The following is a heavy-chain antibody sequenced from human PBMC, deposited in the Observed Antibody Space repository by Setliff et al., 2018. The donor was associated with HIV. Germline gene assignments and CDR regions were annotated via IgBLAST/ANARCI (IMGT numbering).Heavy chain of an antibody. CDR3: ARTRGYTYGYFDF. J-gene: IGHJ4*02. CDR1: SGSIKSYY. D-gene: IGHD5-18*01. V-gene: IGHV4-59*01. Sequence: PSETLSLTCTVSSGSIKSYYWSWIRQPPGKGLEWVGYIYGSGSTNYNPSLKSRLTISIDMSKNQFSLKLNSVTAADTAVYYCARTRGYTYGYFDFWGQGTPVTVSS. CDR2: IYGSGST.